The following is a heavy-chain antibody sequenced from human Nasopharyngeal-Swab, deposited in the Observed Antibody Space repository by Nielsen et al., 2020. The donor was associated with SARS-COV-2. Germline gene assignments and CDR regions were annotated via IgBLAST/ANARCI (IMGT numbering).Heavy chain of an antibody. V-gene: IGHV3-53*01. J-gene: IGHJ1*01. CDR3: ARDLGGGYCTTTNCPGS. CDR2: TESGGPT. CDR1: GLTVSSTY. Sequence: GESLKISCAVSGLTVSSTYMSWVRQAPGKGLEWVSVTESGGPTHYADSVKGRFSISRDSSTNTLYLQMNNVRAEDTAVYYCARDLGGGYCTTTNCPGSWGQGTLVTVSS. D-gene: IGHD2-2*01.